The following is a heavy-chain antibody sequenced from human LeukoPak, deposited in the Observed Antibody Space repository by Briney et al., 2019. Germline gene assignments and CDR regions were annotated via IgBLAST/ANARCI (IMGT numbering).Heavy chain of an antibody. CDR3: AKGTHSSSWHWFDP. V-gene: IGHV3-53*01. Sequence: GGSLRLSCAASGFTVSSNYMSWVRQAPGKGLEWVSVIYSGGSTYYADSVKGRFTISRDNAKNLLYLQMNSLRAEDTAVYYCAKGTHSSSWHWFDPWGQGTLVTVSS. CDR2: IYSGGST. J-gene: IGHJ5*02. CDR1: GFTVSSNY. D-gene: IGHD6-13*01.